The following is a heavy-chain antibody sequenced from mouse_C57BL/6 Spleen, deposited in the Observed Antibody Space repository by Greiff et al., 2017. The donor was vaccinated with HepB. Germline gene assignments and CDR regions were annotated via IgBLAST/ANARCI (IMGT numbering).Heavy chain of an antibody. D-gene: IGHD1-3*01. CDR3: ARSEVGVGTAWFAY. V-gene: IGHV5-12*01. J-gene: IGHJ3*01. CDR1: GFTFSDYY. CDR2: ISNGGGST. Sequence: EVQLVESGGGLVQPGGSLKLSCAASGFTFSDYYMYWVRQTPEKRLEWVAYISNGGGSTYYPDTVKGRFTISRDNAKNTLYLQMSRLKSEDTAMYYCARSEVGVGTAWFAYWGQVTLVTVSA.